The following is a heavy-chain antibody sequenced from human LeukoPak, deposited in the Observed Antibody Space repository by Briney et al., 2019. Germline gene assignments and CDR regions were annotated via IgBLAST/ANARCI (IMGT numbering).Heavy chain of an antibody. CDR2: ISSSSSYI. J-gene: IGHJ4*02. V-gene: IGHV3-21*01. D-gene: IGHD3-22*01. Sequence: PGGSLRLSCAASGFTFSNYNMNWVRQAPGKGLEWVSSISSSSSYIYYADSVKGRFTISRDNAKNSLYLQMSSLRAEDTAVYYCAREYDSSGYVDYWGQGTLVTVSS. CDR1: GFTFSNYN. CDR3: AREYDSSGYVDY.